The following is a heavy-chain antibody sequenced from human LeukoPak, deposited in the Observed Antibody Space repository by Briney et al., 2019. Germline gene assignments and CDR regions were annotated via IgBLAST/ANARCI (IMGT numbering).Heavy chain of an antibody. J-gene: IGHJ6*02. V-gene: IGHV3-48*04. CDR1: GFTFSSYS. CDR3: ARVKVAGEVGYYYYYGMDV. CDR2: ISSSSSTI. Sequence: PGGSLRLSCAASGFTFSSYSMNWVRQAPGKGLEWVSYISSSSSTIYYADSVKGRFTISGDNAKNSLYLQMNSLRAEDTAVYYCARVKVAGEVGYYYYYGMDVWGQGTTVTVSS. D-gene: IGHD6-19*01.